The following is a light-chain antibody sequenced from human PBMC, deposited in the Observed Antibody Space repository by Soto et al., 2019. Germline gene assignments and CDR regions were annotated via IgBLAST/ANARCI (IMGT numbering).Light chain of an antibody. J-gene: IGKJ1*01. Sequence: EIVLTQSPGTLSFSPRERSTLSCRASQSVSSNLAWYQQKPGQAPRLLIYGASTRATGIPARFSGSGSGTDFTLTISSMKSEDFAVYYCQQYNTWPTFGQGTKVDI. CDR3: QQYNTWPT. CDR1: QSVSSN. CDR2: GAS. V-gene: IGKV3-15*01.